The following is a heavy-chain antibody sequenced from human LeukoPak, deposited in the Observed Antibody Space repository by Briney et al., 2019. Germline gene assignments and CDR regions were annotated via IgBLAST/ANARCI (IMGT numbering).Heavy chain of an antibody. CDR2: ISGSSGST. D-gene: IGHD3-3*01. V-gene: IGHV3-23*01. CDR1: GFTFSSFA. Sequence: PGGSLRLSCAAPGFTFSSFAMSWVRQAPGKGLEWVSAISGSSGSTYYADSVKGRFTISRDNSKDTLYLQVNSLRAEDTAVYYCAKLVITIFGVIINPPDYWGQGTLVTVSS. CDR3: AKLVITIFGVIINPPDY. J-gene: IGHJ4*02.